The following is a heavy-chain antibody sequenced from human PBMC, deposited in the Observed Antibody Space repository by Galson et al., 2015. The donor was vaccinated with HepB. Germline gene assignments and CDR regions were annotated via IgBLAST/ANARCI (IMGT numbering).Heavy chain of an antibody. CDR1: GFTFSSYS. D-gene: IGHD5-12*01. CDR3: ARDPDIVATIMADTAMDGMDV. Sequence: SLRLSCAASGFTFSSYSMNWVRQAPGKGLEWVSSISSSSSYIYYADSVKGRFTISRDNAKNSLYLQMNSLRAEDTAVYYCARDPDIVATIMADTAMDGMDVWGQGTTVTVSS. J-gene: IGHJ6*02. V-gene: IGHV3-21*01. CDR2: ISSSSSYI.